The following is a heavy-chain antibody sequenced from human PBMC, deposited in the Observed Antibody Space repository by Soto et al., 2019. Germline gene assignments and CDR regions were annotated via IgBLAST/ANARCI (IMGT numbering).Heavy chain of an antibody. CDR1: GGSFSGYY. CDR2: INHSGST. D-gene: IGHD1-1*01. V-gene: IGHV4-34*01. Sequence: SETLSLTCAVYGGSFSGYYWSWIRQPPGKGLEWIGEINHSGSTNYNPSLKSRVTISVDTSKNQFSLKLGSVTAADTAVYYCARVITTPYYYYGMDVWGQGTTVTVSS. CDR3: ARVITTPYYYYGMDV. J-gene: IGHJ6*02.